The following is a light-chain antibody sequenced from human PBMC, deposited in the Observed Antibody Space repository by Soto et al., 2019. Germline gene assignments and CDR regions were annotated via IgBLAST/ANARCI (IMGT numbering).Light chain of an antibody. CDR3: CSDAGTYTFV. J-gene: IGLJ1*01. V-gene: IGLV2-11*01. CDR2: DVT. Sequence: QSVLTQPRSVSGSPGQSVTISCTGTSGDVGGSNHVSWYQHHPGQAPKFLIYDVTKRPSGVPDRFSGSKSGNTASLTISGLQAEDEADYYCCSDAGTYTFVFGTGTKVTAL. CDR1: SGDVGGSNH.